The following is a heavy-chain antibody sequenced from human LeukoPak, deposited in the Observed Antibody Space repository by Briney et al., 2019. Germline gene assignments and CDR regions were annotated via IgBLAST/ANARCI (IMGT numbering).Heavy chain of an antibody. D-gene: IGHD3-3*01. Sequence: AASVKVSCKASGYTFTGYYMHWVRQAPGQGLEWMGRINPNSGGTNYAQKFQGRVTMTRDTSISTAYMELSRLRSDDTAVYYCARAVGVVKALGWFDPWGQGTLVTVSS. V-gene: IGHV1-2*06. CDR3: ARAVGVVKALGWFDP. J-gene: IGHJ5*02. CDR2: INPNSGGT. CDR1: GYTFTGYY.